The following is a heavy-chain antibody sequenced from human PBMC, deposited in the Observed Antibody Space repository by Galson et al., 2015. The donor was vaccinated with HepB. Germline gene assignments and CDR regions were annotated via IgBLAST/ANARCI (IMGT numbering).Heavy chain of an antibody. V-gene: IGHV3-21*06. D-gene: IGHD3-10*01. CDR1: GFAFGTYS. CDR3: ARDRGGQVVDY. Sequence: SLRLSCAASGFAFGTYSMNWVRQAPGKGLEWVSSISRFAVYIYYADSVKGRFTISRDNAKNSLYLQMNSLRAEDTAVYYCARDRGGQVVDYWGQGTLVTVSS. CDR2: ISRFAVYI. J-gene: IGHJ4*02.